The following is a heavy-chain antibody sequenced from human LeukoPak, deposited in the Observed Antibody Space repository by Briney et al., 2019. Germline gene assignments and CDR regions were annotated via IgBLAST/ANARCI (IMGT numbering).Heavy chain of an antibody. CDR1: GGSISSYY. Sequence: SETLSLTCTVSGGSISSYYWSWIRQPPGKGLEWIGYIYYSGSTNYNPSLKSRVTISVDTSKNQFSLKLSSVTAADTAVYYCASGYVTYWYFDLWGRGTLVTVSS. CDR3: ASGYVTYWYFDL. D-gene: IGHD5-12*01. J-gene: IGHJ2*01. CDR2: IYYSGST. V-gene: IGHV4-59*08.